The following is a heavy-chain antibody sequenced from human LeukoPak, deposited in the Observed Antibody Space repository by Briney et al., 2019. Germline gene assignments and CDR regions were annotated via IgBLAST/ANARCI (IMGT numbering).Heavy chain of an antibody. CDR2: INWNGAST. V-gene: IGHV3-20*04. J-gene: IGHJ3*02. CDR3: AKDNALSSPYCGGDCFDAFDI. CDR1: GFTFDDYG. D-gene: IGHD2-21*02. Sequence: GGSLRLSCAASGFTFDDYGMSWVRQAPGKGLEWVSGINWNGASTGYADSVKGRFTVSRDNSKNTLYLQMNSLRAEDTAVYYCAKDNALSSPYCGGDCFDAFDIWGQGTMVTVSS.